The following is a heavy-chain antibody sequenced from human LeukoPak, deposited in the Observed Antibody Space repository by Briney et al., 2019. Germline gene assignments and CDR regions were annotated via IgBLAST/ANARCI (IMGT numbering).Heavy chain of an antibody. V-gene: IGHV3-30-3*01. D-gene: IGHD6-19*01. J-gene: IGHJ4*02. CDR3: ARRGWLVNFDY. CDR1: GFTFSSYA. Sequence: PGGSLRLSCAASGFTFSSYAMHWVRQAPGKGLEWAAVMSYDGTSEYYADSVRGRFTISRDNSKNTLYLQMNTLRAEDTAIYHCARRGWLVNFDYWGQGTLVTVSS. CDR2: MSYDGTSE.